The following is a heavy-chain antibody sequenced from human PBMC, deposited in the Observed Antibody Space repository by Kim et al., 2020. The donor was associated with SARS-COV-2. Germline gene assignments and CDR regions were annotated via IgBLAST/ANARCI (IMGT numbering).Heavy chain of an antibody. CDR2: ISGSGGST. V-gene: IGHV3-23*01. D-gene: IGHD3-22*01. Sequence: GGSLRLSCAASGFTFSSYAMSWVRQAPGKGLEWVSAISGSGGSTYYADSVKGRFTISRDNSKNTLYLQMNSLRAVDTAVYYCAKGERITMIVVVTLFDYWGQGTLVTVSS. CDR3: AKGERITMIVVVTLFDY. CDR1: GFTFSSYA. J-gene: IGHJ4*02.